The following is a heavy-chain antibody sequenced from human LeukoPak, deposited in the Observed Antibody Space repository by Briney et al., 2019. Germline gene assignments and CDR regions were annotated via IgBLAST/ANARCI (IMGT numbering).Heavy chain of an antibody. D-gene: IGHD6-6*01. J-gene: IGHJ4*02. Sequence: PSETLSLTCAVHGGSFSGYYWSWIRQPPGKGLEWIGEINHSGSTNYNPSLKSRVTISVDTSKNQFSLKLSSVTAADTAVYYCARGLAARGDYWGQGTLVTVSS. CDR2: INHSGST. V-gene: IGHV4-34*01. CDR3: ARGLAARGDY. CDR1: GGSFSGYY.